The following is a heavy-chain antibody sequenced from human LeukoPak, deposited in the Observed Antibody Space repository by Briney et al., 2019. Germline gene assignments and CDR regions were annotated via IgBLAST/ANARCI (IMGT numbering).Heavy chain of an antibody. CDR3: ARMRACSSWYWIRFDY. D-gene: IGHD6-13*01. J-gene: IGHJ4*02. CDR1: GFTFSSYW. V-gene: IGHV3-74*01. Sequence: PGGSLRLSCAASGFTFSSYWMHWVRQAPGKGLVWVSRINSDGSSTSYADSVKGRFTISRDNAKNTLYLQMNSLRAEDTAVYYCARMRACSSWYWIRFDYWGQGTLVTVSS. CDR2: INSDGSST.